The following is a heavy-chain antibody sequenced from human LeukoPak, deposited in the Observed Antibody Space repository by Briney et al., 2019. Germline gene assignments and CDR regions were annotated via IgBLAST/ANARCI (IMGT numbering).Heavy chain of an antibody. D-gene: IGHD3-22*01. CDR1: GGSITTNTYY. V-gene: IGHV4-39*07. Sequence: SETLSLTCTVSGGSITTNTYYWGWIRQPPGKGLEWIGSIYYSGSTYYNPSLKSRVTISVDTSKNQFSLKLSSVTAADTAVYYCARDFSSGYHFDYWGQGTLVTVSS. J-gene: IGHJ4*02. CDR3: ARDFSSGYHFDY. CDR2: IYYSGST.